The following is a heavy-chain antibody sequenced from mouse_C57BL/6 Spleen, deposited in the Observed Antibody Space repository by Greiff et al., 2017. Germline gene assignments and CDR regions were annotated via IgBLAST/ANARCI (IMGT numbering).Heavy chain of an antibody. CDR3: AREDGSTTHGYFDV. D-gene: IGHD1-1*01. CDR2: IWSGGST. V-gene: IGHV2-2*01. CDR1: GFSLTSYG. Sequence: QVQLKQSGPGLVQPSPSLSITCTVSGFSLTSYGVHWVRQSPGEGLEWLGVIWSGGSTDYNAAFISRLSISKDNSKSQVFFKMNSLQADDTAIYYCAREDGSTTHGYFDVWGTGTTVTVSS. J-gene: IGHJ1*03.